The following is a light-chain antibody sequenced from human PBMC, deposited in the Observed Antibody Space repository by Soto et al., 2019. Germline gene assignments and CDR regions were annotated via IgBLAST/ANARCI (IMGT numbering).Light chain of an antibody. V-gene: IGKV1-5*03. CDR1: QNINSW. J-gene: IGKJ1*01. CDR2: EAS. Sequence: DIHMTQSPSTLSASVGDRVTITGRAIQNINSWLAWYQQKPGKAPKLLIYEASSLEKGVPARFGGSGSGTEFTLTISSLQPDDFATYYCQQYNVYSWTFGQGTRWIS. CDR3: QQYNVYSWT.